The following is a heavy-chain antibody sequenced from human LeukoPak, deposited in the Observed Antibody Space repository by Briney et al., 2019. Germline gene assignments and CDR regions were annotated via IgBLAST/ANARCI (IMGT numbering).Heavy chain of an antibody. D-gene: IGHD3-22*01. J-gene: IGHJ4*02. Sequence: ASVKVSCKASGYTFTGYYMHWMRQAPGQGLEWMGWINPNSGGTNYAQKFQGRVTMTRDTSISTAYMELSRLRSDDTAVYYCARDMNYYDSSGIDYWGQGTLVTVSS. CDR1: GYTFTGYY. CDR3: ARDMNYYDSSGIDY. CDR2: INPNSGGT. V-gene: IGHV1-2*02.